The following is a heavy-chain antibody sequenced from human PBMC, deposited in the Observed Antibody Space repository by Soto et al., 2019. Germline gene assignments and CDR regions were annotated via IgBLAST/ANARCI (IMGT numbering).Heavy chain of an antibody. CDR1: GFTFSSYG. CDR2: TSYDGSNK. D-gene: IGHD2-15*01. Sequence: QAQLVESGGGVVQPGRSLRLSCAASGFTFSSYGMHWVRQAPGKGLEWVAVTSYDGSNKYYADSVKGRFTISRDNSKNTLYLQTNSLRPEDTAVYYCAKGVWRIEKGAFDIWGQGTLVTVSS. J-gene: IGHJ3*02. CDR3: AKGVWRIEKGAFDI. V-gene: IGHV3-30*18.